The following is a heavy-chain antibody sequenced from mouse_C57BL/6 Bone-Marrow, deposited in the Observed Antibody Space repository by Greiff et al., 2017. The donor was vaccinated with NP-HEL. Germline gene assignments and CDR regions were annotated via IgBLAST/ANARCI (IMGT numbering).Heavy chain of an antibody. CDR1: GYTFTDYN. CDR3: ARGYYGSSYPSWFAY. J-gene: IGHJ3*01. CDR2: INPNNGGT. D-gene: IGHD1-1*01. Sequence: VQLQQSGPELVKPGASVKIPCKASGYTFTDYNMDWVKQSHGKSLEWIGDINPNNGGTIYNQKFKGKATLTVDKSSSPAYMELRSLTSEDTAVYYCARGYYGSSYPSWFAYWGQGTLVTVSA. V-gene: IGHV1-18*01.